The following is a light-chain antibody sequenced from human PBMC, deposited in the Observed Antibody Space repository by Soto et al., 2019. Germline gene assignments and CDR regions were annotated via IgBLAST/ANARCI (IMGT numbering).Light chain of an antibody. CDR2: AAS. CDR1: QGIRDD. J-gene: IGKJ1*01. Sequence: AIQLTQSPSSLSASVGDRVTITCRASQGIRDDLAWFQQKPGKAPNLLIYAASDLHTGVPSRFRGSGSGTDFTLTLTTLQAEDFATYYCLQDSNYPWTFGQGTRVETK. CDR3: LQDSNYPWT. V-gene: IGKV1-6*01.